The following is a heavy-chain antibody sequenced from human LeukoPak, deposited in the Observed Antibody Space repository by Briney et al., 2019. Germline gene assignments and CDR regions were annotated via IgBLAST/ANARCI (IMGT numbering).Heavy chain of an antibody. Sequence: PGGSLRLSCAASGFTFSDYYMSLIRQAPGKGLEWVSYISSSGSTIYYADSVKGRFTVSRDNAKNSLYLQMNSLRAEDTAVYYCARDFDYDSSGYSVYWGQGTLVTVSS. CDR1: GFTFSDYY. CDR2: ISSSGSTI. D-gene: IGHD3-22*01. J-gene: IGHJ4*02. CDR3: ARDFDYDSSGYSVY. V-gene: IGHV3-11*04.